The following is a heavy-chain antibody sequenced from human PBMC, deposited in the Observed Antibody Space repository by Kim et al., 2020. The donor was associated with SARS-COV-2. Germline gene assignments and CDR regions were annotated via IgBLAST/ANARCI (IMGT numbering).Heavy chain of an antibody. J-gene: IGHJ4*02. Sequence: ADSVKGRFTISRDNAKNSLYLQMNSLRAEDTAVYYCARARLTSIAAAVHYWGQGTLVTVSS. V-gene: IGHV3-11*04. CDR3: ARARLTSIAAAVHY. D-gene: IGHD6-13*01.